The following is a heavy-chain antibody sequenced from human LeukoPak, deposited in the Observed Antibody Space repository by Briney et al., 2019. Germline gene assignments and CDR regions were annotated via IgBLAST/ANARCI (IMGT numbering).Heavy chain of an antibody. CDR3: VRGDTRDY. J-gene: IGHJ4*02. CDR2: ISSSSSYI. V-gene: IGHV3-21*01. Sequence: GGSLRLSCAASGFTFSSYSMNWVRQAPGKGLEWVSSISSSSSYIYYADSVKGRFTISRDNARNSLYLQLNSLRGEDTAVYYCVRGDTRDYWGQGTLVTVSS. CDR1: GFTFSSYS. D-gene: IGHD3-16*01.